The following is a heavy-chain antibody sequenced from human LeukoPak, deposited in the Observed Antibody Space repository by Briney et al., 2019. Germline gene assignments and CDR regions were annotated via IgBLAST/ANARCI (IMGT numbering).Heavy chain of an antibody. CDR3: AKISSVSYARSKVAETDY. CDR2: IYSGGST. Sequence: PGGSLRLSCAASEFSVGSNYMTWVRQAPGKGLEWVSLIYSGGSTYYADSVKGRFTISRDNSKNTLYLQMNSLRAEDTAVYYCAKISSVSYARSKVAETDYWGQGTLVTVSS. D-gene: IGHD6-19*01. CDR1: EFSVGSNY. J-gene: IGHJ4*02. V-gene: IGHV3-66*02.